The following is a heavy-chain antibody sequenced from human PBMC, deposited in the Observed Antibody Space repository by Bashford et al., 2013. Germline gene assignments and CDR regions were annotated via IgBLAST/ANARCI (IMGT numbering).Heavy chain of an antibody. Sequence: VRQAPGKGLEWVSYISSSSSTIYYADSVKGRFTISRDNAKNSLYLQMNSLRDEDTAVYYCARDRKTTFWGQGTLVTVSS. CDR3: ARDRKTTF. V-gene: IGHV3-48*02. D-gene: IGHD2/OR15-2a*01. CDR2: ISSSSSTI. J-gene: IGHJ4*02.